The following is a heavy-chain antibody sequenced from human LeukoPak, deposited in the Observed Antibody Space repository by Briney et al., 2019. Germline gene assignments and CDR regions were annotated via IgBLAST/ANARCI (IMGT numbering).Heavy chain of an antibody. D-gene: IGHD6-13*01. CDR1: GYTFTSYG. CDR3: ARDSSSWSYYYYGMDV. CDR2: ISAYNGNT. Sequence: ASVKVSCKASGYTFTSYGISWVRQAPGQGLEWMGWISAYNGNTNYAQKLQGRVTMTTDTSTSTAYMELRSLRSDDTAVYYCARDSSSWSYYYYGMDVWGQGTTVTVSS. V-gene: IGHV1-18*01. J-gene: IGHJ6*02.